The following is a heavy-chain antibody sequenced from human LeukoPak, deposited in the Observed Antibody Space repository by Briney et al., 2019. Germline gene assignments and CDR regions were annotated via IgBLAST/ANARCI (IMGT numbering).Heavy chain of an antibody. Sequence: ASVKVSCKASGGTFSSYAISWVRQAPGQGLEWMGRIIPICGIANYAQKFQGRVTITADKSTSTAYMELSSLRSEDTAVYYCARVAHCSSTSCYSGLYYFDYWGQGTLVTVSS. J-gene: IGHJ4*02. D-gene: IGHD2-2*02. CDR2: IIPICGIA. V-gene: IGHV1-69*04. CDR1: GGTFSSYA. CDR3: ARVAHCSSTSCYSGLYYFDY.